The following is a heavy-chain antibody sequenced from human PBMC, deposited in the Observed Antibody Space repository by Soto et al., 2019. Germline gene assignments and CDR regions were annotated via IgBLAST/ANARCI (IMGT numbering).Heavy chain of an antibody. D-gene: IGHD2-2*01. Sequence: QLQLQESGSGLVKPSQTLSLTCAVSGGSISSGGYSWSWIRQPPGKSLEWVGYIYHSGSTYYNPSLKSRVTISRDRSKNQFSLKLSSVTAADTAVYYCARSSSTVTTLDYWGHGTLVTVSS. V-gene: IGHV4-30-2*01. CDR3: ARSSSTVTTLDY. J-gene: IGHJ4*01. CDR1: GGSISSGGYS. CDR2: IYHSGST.